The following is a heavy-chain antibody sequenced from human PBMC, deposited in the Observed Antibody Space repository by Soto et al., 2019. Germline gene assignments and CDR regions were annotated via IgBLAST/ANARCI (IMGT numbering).Heavy chain of an antibody. D-gene: IGHD7-27*01. Sequence: SETLSLTCTVSGGSISSSSYYWGWIRQPPGKGLEWIGSIYYSGSTYYNPSLKSRVTISVDTSKNQFSLKLSSGTAADTAVYCCARLTGDREFDYWGQGTLVTVSS. J-gene: IGHJ4*02. CDR1: GGSISSSSYY. V-gene: IGHV4-39*07. CDR3: ARLTGDREFDY. CDR2: IYYSGST.